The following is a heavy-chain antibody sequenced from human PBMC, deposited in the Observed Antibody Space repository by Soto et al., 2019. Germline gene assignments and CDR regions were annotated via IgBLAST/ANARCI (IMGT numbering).Heavy chain of an antibody. CDR2: IYHSGST. J-gene: IGHJ5*02. Sequence: QLQLQESGSGLVKPSQTLSLTCAVSGGSISSGGYSWSWIRQPPGKGLEWIGYIYHSGSTYYNPSLKSRVTISVDRSKNQFSLKLSSVTAADTAVYYCAREVVVAAENWFDPWGQGTLVTVSS. CDR1: GGSISSGGYS. V-gene: IGHV4-30-2*01. CDR3: AREVVVAAENWFDP. D-gene: IGHD2-15*01.